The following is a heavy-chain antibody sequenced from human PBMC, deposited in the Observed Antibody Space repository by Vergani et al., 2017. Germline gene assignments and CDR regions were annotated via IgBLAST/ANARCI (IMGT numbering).Heavy chain of an antibody. CDR1: GFIFTTYW. CDR3: VRDTPLGTTEVAFD. CDR2: INKDGRET. J-gene: IGHJ4*02. Sequence: EVQLVESRGSLVQPGGSLRLSCAASGFIFTTYWMSWVRQAPGKGLEWVANINKDGRETYYVDSVKGRFTISRDNAKNLLFLEMNSLRVEDTAVYYCVRDTPLGTTEVAFDWGQGTLVTVSS. V-gene: IGHV3-7*01. D-gene: IGHD2/OR15-2a*01.